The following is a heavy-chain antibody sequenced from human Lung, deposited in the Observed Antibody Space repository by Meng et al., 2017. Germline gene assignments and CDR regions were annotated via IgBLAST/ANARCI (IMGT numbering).Heavy chain of an antibody. V-gene: IGHV4-39*07. Sequence: QLQLQESGPGLVRPSETLSLICTVSGDSISSSNYYWGWIRQPPGKGLEWIGSMYYSGNIYYNPSLKSRVTISVDTSKNQFSLKLTSVTAADTAVYYCARDDSGYADFDSWGQGTLVTVSS. CDR2: MYYSGNI. D-gene: IGHD3-22*01. CDR3: ARDDSGYADFDS. J-gene: IGHJ4*02. CDR1: GDSISSSNYY.